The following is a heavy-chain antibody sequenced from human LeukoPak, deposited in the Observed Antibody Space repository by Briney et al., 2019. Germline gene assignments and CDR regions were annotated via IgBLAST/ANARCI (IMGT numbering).Heavy chain of an antibody. Sequence: PGGSLRLSCAASGFTFSSYAMSWVRQAPGKGLEWVSAISGSGGSTYYADSVKGRFTISRDNAKNSLYLQMNSLRAEDTAVYYCARGERITMVRGALAEYFQHWGQGTLVTVSS. CDR1: GFTFSSYA. V-gene: IGHV3-23*01. CDR3: ARGERITMVRGALAEYFQH. J-gene: IGHJ1*01. CDR2: ISGSGGST. D-gene: IGHD3-10*01.